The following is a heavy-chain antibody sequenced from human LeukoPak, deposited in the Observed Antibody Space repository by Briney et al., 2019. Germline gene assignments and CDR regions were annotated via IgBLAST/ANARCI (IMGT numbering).Heavy chain of an antibody. V-gene: IGHV1-2*02. CDR1: GYTFTGYY. J-gene: IGHJ5*02. Sequence: ASVKVSCKASGYTFTGYYMHWMRQAPGQGLEWMGWINPNSGGTNYAQKFQGRVTMTRDTSISTAYMELSRLRSDDTAVYYCARVLYDTGHHWFDPWGQGTLVTVSS. CDR3: ARVLYDTGHHWFDP. CDR2: INPNSGGT. D-gene: IGHD3-22*01.